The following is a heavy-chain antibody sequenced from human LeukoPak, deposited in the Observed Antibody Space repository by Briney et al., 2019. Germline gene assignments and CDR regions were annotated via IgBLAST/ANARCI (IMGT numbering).Heavy chain of an antibody. CDR1: GFTFVGYW. J-gene: IGHJ3*01. Sequence: GGSLRLSCAASGFTFVGYWMSWVRQAPGKGLEWVANIEQDGSEKYYVDSVKGRFTISRDNTKNSLYLQMNSLRAEDTAVYYCARDHQLGAPMEDVWGQGTMVTVSS. CDR3: ARDHQLGAPMEDV. D-gene: IGHD6-6*01. CDR2: IEQDGSEK. V-gene: IGHV3-7*01.